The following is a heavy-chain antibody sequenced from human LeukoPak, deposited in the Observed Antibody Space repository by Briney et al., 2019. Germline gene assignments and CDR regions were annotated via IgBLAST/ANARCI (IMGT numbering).Heavy chain of an antibody. D-gene: IGHD3-10*01. CDR1: GGSISSSSFY. CDR2: IYYIGST. V-gene: IGHV4-61*01. CDR3: ARKRHGGPLDY. J-gene: IGHJ4*02. Sequence: SETLSLTCTVSGGSISSSSFYWSWIRQPPGKGLEWVGYIYYIGSTNYNPSLNSRVTISLDTSKNQFSLKLNSVTAADTAVYYCARKRHGGPLDYWGQGTLVTVSS.